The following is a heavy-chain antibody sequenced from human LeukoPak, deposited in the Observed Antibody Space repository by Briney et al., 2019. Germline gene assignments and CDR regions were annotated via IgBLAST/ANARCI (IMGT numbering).Heavy chain of an antibody. D-gene: IGHD3-3*01. CDR2: IYYSGST. CDR3: ARVSGGDFLFDY. J-gene: IGHJ4*02. V-gene: IGHV4-31*03. Sequence: PSQTLSLTCTVSGGSISSGGYYWSWIRQHPGKGLEWIGYIYYSGSTYYNPSLKSRVTISVDTSKNQFSLKLSSVTAADTAVYYCARVSGGDFLFDYWGQGTLVTVSS. CDR1: GGSISSGGYY.